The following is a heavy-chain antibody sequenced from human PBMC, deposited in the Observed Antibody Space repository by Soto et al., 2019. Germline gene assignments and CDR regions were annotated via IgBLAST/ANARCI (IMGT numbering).Heavy chain of an antibody. CDR2: IYYGGST. Sequence: SETLSLTCTVSGDSVSSSNYYWGWIRQPPGKGLEWIGSIYYGGSTFYNPSLKSRVTISVDTSKNQFSLRLSSVTAADTDVYYCSKTDYYYYGMDVWGQGTTVTVSS. CDR1: GDSVSSSNYY. V-gene: IGHV4-39*01. CDR3: SKTDYYYYGMDV. J-gene: IGHJ6*02.